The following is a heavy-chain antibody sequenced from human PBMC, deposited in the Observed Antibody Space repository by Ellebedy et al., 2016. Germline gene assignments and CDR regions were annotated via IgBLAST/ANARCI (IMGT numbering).Heavy chain of an antibody. CDR1: GFTFNNYW. V-gene: IGHV3-7*01. CDR2: IKPDGTEQ. D-gene: IGHD2-2*01. J-gene: IGHJ4*02. Sequence: GGSLRLXCAASGFTFNNYWMSWVRQIPGKGLEWVANIKPDGTEQYYVDSVKGRFTISRDNAKNSLSLQMNSLRAEDTAVYYCARDIVVVPAAHLFDCWGQGTLVTVSS. CDR3: ARDIVVVPAAHLFDC.